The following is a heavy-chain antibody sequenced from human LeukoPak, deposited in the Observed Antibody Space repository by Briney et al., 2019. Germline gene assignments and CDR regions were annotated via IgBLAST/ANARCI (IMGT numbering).Heavy chain of an antibody. D-gene: IGHD5-24*01. CDR3: AKGGRDGYNFDY. CDR1: GFTFSNHG. V-gene: IGHV3-23*01. CDR2: VSPPGGGT. J-gene: IGHJ4*02. Sequence: GGSLRLSCAASGFTFSNHGMNWVRQAPGKGLEWLSGVSPPGGGTYYADSVKGRFTISRDDSKNTLSLQMNSLRAEDTAVYYCAKGGRDGYNFDYWGQGTLVTVSS.